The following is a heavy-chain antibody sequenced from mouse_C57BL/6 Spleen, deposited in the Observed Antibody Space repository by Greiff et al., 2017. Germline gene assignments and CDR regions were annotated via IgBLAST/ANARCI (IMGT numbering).Heavy chain of an antibody. V-gene: IGHV1-4*01. CDR1: GYTFTSYT. Sequence: QVHVKQSGAELARPGASVKMSCKASGYTFTSYTMHWVKQRPGQGLEWIGYINPSSGYTKYNQKFKDKATLTADKSSSTAYMQLSSLTSEDSAVYYCAREGYYGSSYHWYFDVWGTGTTVTVSS. J-gene: IGHJ1*03. CDR3: AREGYYGSSYHWYFDV. D-gene: IGHD1-1*01. CDR2: INPSSGYT.